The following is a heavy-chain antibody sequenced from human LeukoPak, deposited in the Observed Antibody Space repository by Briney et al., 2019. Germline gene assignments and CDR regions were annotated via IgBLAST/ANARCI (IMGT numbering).Heavy chain of an antibody. CDR3: ARVRVQLWSYYFDY. J-gene: IGHJ4*02. CDR1: GFTFSSYE. D-gene: IGHD5-18*01. Sequence: PGGSLRLSCAASGFTFSSYEMNWVRQAPGKGLDWVSYISSSGSTIYYADSVKGRFTISRDNAKNSLYLQMNSLRAEDTAVYYCARVRVQLWSYYFDYWGQGTLVTVSS. V-gene: IGHV3-48*03. CDR2: ISSSGSTI.